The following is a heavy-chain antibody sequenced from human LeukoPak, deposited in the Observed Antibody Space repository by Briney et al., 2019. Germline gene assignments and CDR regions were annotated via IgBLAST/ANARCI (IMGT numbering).Heavy chain of an antibody. J-gene: IGHJ4*02. CDR3: ARDQYDSSGYYWSSVDY. CDR1: GFTFSNFW. V-gene: IGHV3-74*01. D-gene: IGHD3-22*01. Sequence: GGSLRLSCAASGFTFSNFWMYWVRQVPGKGLVWVSRIRRDGGSTSYADSVKGRFTISRDNAKNSLYLQMNSLRAEDTAVYYCARDQYDSSGYYWSSVDYWGQGTLVTVSP. CDR2: IRRDGGST.